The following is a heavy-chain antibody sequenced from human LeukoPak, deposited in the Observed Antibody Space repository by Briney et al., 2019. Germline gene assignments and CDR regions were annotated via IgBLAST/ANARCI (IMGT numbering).Heavy chain of an antibody. V-gene: IGHV4-39*07. D-gene: IGHD2-2*01. J-gene: IGHJ6*02. CDR1: GGSISDRTYY. CDR3: ARDAMPNGMDV. Sequence: NPSETLSLTCSVSGGSISDRTYYWGWIRQPPGKGLEWIGSVYFDGSTYYTASLKSRVTISVDTSKNQFSLKLSSVTAADTAVYYCARDAMPNGMDVWGQGTTVTVSS. CDR2: VYFDGST.